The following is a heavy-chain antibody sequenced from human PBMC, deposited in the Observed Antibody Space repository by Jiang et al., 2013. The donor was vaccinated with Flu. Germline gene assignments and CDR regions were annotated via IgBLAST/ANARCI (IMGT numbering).Heavy chain of an antibody. CDR1: GDSFISYV. J-gene: IGHJ6*02. CDR3: ARPYNWTGRGMDV. V-gene: IGHV1-69*01. CDR2: IIPVFGTA. Sequence: SGAEVKKPGSSVKVSCKASGDSFISYVVNWVRQAPGQGLEWMGEIIPVFGTAKYAQKFQGRVMITADDSAGTVYMELSSLRSEDTAVYYCARPYNWTGRGMDVWGQGTTVTVSS. D-gene: IGHD3/OR15-3a*01.